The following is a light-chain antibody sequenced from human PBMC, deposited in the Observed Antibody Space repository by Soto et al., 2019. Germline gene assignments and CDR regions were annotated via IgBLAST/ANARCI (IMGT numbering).Light chain of an antibody. CDR2: DVN. V-gene: IGLV2-14*03. CDR1: SSDVGGYNY. Sequence: QPALTQPASESGSPGQSITISCTGSSSDVGGYNYVSWYQQHPGKAPKLIIYDVNNRPSGVSDRFSGSKSGNTASLTISGLQAEDEADYYCSSYTSSSTLGVFGGGTKLTVL. J-gene: IGLJ3*02. CDR3: SSYTSSSTLGV.